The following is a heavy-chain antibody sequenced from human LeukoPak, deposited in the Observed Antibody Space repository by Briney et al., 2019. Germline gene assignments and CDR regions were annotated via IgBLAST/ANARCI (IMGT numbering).Heavy chain of an antibody. V-gene: IGHV3-66*01. Sequence: GGSLRLSCAASGFTFSSYSMNWVRQAPGKGLEWVSVIYSDGNTNYADSVKGRFTISRDISKNTLYLQMNSLRAEDTAVYYCARGRAVVSGEYYFDYWGQGALVTVSS. CDR3: ARGRAVVSGEYYFDY. D-gene: IGHD4-23*01. CDR2: IYSDGNT. J-gene: IGHJ4*02. CDR1: GFTFSSYS.